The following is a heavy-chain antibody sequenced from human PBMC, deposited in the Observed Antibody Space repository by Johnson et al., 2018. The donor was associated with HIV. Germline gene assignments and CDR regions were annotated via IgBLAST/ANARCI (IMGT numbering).Heavy chain of an antibody. V-gene: IGHV3-20*04. D-gene: IGHD3-22*01. Sequence: MLLVESGGGVVQPGRSLRLSCAASGFMFDDYGMSWVRQVPGKGLEWVSGIDWTGASTGYADSVKGRFTISRDNAKNSLYLKMKSLRARDKALYSCARGRYYYDSSGSDAFDIWGQGTMVTVSS. CDR2: IDWTGAST. CDR1: GFMFDDYG. CDR3: ARGRYYYDSSGSDAFDI. J-gene: IGHJ3*02.